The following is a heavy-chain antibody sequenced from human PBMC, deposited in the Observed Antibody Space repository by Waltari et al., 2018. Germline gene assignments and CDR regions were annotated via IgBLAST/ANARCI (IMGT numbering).Heavy chain of an antibody. CDR1: GFTVSSNY. CDR2: IYSGGST. V-gene: IGHV3-53*01. CDR3: ARFIVATYYYYGMDV. J-gene: IGHJ6*02. Sequence: EVQLVESGGGLIQPGGSLSLSCAASGFTVSSNYMSWVRQAPGKGLEWVSVIYSGGSTYYADSVKGRFTISRDNSKNTLYLQMNSLRAEDTAVYYCARFIVATYYYYGMDVWGQGTTVTVSS. D-gene: IGHD5-12*01.